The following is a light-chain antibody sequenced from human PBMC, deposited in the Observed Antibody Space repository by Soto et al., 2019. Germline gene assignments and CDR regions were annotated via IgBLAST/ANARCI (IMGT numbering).Light chain of an antibody. CDR3: QQYNNWPYT. Sequence: EIGLTQSPGTLSLSPGERATLSCRASQSVSSYLAWYQQKPGQAPRLLIYGASNRATGIPDRFSGSGSGTDFTLTISSLQSEDFAVYYCQQYNNWPYTFGQGTKVDIK. CDR1: QSVSSY. J-gene: IGKJ2*01. CDR2: GAS. V-gene: IGKV3D-15*01.